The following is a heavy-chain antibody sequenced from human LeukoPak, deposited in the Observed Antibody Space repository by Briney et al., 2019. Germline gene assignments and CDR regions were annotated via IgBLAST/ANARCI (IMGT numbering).Heavy chain of an antibody. V-gene: IGHV1-46*01. Sequence: GASVKVSCKASGYTFTSYYMHWVRQAPGQGLGWMGIINPSGGSTSYAQKFQGRVTMTRDMSMSTVYMELSSLRSEDTAVYYCARDQQGHGDSGRMSWFDPWGQGTLLTVSS. CDR3: ARDQQGHGDSGRMSWFDP. J-gene: IGHJ5*02. D-gene: IGHD4-17*01. CDR1: GYTFTSYY. CDR2: INPSGGST.